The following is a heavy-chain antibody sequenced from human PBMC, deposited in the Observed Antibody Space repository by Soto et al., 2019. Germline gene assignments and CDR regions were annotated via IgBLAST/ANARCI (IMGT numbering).Heavy chain of an antibody. Sequence: QVQLQESGPGLVKPSETLSLSCTVSGGSISSYYWSWIRQSPGKGLEWIGYIYYSGTTNYNPSLKSRVTISVDTSKNQFSLKLSSVSAADTAVYYCARHRRPGSSSWYGVDYWGQGTLVTVSS. CDR2: IYYSGTT. V-gene: IGHV4-59*08. D-gene: IGHD6-13*01. CDR3: ARHRRPGSSSWYGVDY. J-gene: IGHJ4*02. CDR1: GGSISSYY.